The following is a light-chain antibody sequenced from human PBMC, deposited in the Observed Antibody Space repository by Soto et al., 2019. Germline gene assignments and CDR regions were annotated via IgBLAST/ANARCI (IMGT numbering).Light chain of an antibody. CDR2: EVT. J-gene: IGLJ3*02. Sequence: QSVLTQPASVSGSPGQSITISCTGTSSDVGGSIYVSWYKQYPGRAPKLMIYEVTKRPSGVSDRFSGSKPGNTASLTVSGLQAEDDADYYCSSYAASNNFYYVFGGGTKVTVL. V-gene: IGLV2-8*01. CDR1: SSDVGGSIY. CDR3: SSYAASNNFYYV.